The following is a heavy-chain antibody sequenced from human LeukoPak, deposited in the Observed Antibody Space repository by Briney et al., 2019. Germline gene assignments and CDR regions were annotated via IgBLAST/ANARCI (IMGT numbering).Heavy chain of an antibody. Sequence: GGSLRLSRAASGFAFSSLYMHWVRQAPGKGLVWVSRINIDGSSTTYADSVKGRFTISRDNTKNTLYLQMNSLRAEDTAVYYCARAITLSRSPAYWGQGTLVTVSS. CDR1: GFAFSSLY. V-gene: IGHV3-74*01. D-gene: IGHD1-14*01. CDR3: ARAITLSRSPAY. CDR2: INIDGSST. J-gene: IGHJ4*02.